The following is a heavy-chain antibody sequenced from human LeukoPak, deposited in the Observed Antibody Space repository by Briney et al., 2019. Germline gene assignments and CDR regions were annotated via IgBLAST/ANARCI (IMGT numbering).Heavy chain of an antibody. D-gene: IGHD3-22*01. CDR3: ASGGLYYYDFFGDFHH. Sequence: GGSLRLSCAASGFTFSNYGVHWVRQAPGKGLEWVSFIRYDGSNKYYADSVKGRFTISRDNSKNTLYLQMNSLRAEDTAVYYCASGGLYYYDFFGDFHHWGQGTLVTVSS. CDR2: IRYDGSNK. V-gene: IGHV3-30*02. CDR1: GFTFSNYG. J-gene: IGHJ1*01.